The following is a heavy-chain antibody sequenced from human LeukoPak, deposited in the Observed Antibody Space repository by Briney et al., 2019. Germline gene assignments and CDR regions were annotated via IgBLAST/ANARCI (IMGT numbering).Heavy chain of an antibody. V-gene: IGHV3-21*01. CDR2: ISSSSSSI. D-gene: IGHD3-22*01. CDR3: ARDRDGTAYYPLDF. J-gene: IGHJ4*02. CDR1: GFTFSSYS. Sequence: PGGSLRLSCAASGFTFSSYSMNWVRKAPGKGLEWVSFISSSSSSINYADSVKGRFTISRDNAKNSLYLQMNSLRAEDTAVYYCARDRDGTAYYPLDFRGQGTLVTVSS.